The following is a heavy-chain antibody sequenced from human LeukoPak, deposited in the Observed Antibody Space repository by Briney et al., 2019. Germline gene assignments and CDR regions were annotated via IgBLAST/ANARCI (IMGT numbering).Heavy chain of an antibody. V-gene: IGHV1-46*01. D-gene: IGHD2-2*02. CDR3: ARGDIVVVPAAIGWFDP. J-gene: IGHJ5*02. Sequence: ASVEVSCKASGYTFTSYYMHWVRQAPGQGLEWRGIINPSGGSTSYAQKFQGRVTMTRDMSTSTVYMELSSLRSEDTAVYYCARGDIVVVPAAIGWFDPWGQGTLVTVSS. CDR1: GYTFTSYY. CDR2: INPSGGST.